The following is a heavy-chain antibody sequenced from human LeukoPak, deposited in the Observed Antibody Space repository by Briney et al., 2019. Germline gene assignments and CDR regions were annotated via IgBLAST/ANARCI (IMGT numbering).Heavy chain of an antibody. D-gene: IGHD3-9*01. V-gene: IGHV1-69*01. CDR2: IIPIFGTA. J-gene: IGHJ4*02. Sequence: SVKVSCKASGGTFSSYAISWVRQAPGQGLEWMGGIIPIFGTANYAQKFQGRVTITADESTSTAYMELSSLGSEDTAVYYCARGRGSYYDILTGYFDYWGQGTLVTVSS. CDR1: GGTFSSYA. CDR3: ARGRGSYYDILTGYFDY.